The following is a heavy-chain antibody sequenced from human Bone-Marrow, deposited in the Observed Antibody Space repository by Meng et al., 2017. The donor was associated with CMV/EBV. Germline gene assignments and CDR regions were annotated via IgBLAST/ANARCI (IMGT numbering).Heavy chain of an antibody. CDR3: ARCNSYAHFFDY. Sequence: GESLKISCAASGFTFSSYSMNWVRQAPGKGLEWVSSISCSSSYIYFADSVKGRFTISRDNAKNSLYLKINCLRAEETAVYYCARCNSYAHFFDYWGQGTLATVPS. CDR2: ISCSSSYI. V-gene: IGHV3-21*01. CDR1: GFTFSSYS. J-gene: IGHJ4*02. D-gene: IGHD5-18*01.